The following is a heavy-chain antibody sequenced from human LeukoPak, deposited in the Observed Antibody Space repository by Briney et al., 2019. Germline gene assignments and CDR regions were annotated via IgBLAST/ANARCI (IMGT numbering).Heavy chain of an antibody. J-gene: IGHJ4*02. CDR2: IYYSGST. CDR3: ARGYYDVLTNYPKNFDQ. V-gene: IGHV4-59*08. CDR1: GGSISSYY. D-gene: IGHD3-9*01. Sequence: SETLSLTCTVSGGSISSYYWSWIRQPPGKRLEWIGHIYYSGSTNYNPSLKSRVTISVDTSKNQFSLKLSSVTAADTAVYYCARGYYDVLTNYPKNFDQWGQGTLVTVSS.